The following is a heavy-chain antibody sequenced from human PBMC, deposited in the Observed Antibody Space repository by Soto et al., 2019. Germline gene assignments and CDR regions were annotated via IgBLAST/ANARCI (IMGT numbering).Heavy chain of an antibody. V-gene: IGHV4-39*01. CDR2: IYYSGST. CDR1: GGSISSSSYY. CDR3: ARRDGWAGYFDY. D-gene: IGHD1-26*01. J-gene: IGHJ4*02. Sequence: QLQLQESGPGLVKPSETLSLTCTVSGGSISSSSYYWGWIRQPPGKGLEWIGSIYYSGSTYYNPSLKSRVTISVDTSNNQFSLKLSSVTAADTAVYYCARRDGWAGYFDYWGQGTLVTVSS.